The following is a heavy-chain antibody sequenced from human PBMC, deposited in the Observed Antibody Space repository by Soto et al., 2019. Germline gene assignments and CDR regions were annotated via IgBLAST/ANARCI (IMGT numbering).Heavy chain of an antibody. V-gene: IGHV1-3*05. CDR2: INAGNGNT. Sequence: QVQLVQSGAEEKKTGASVKVSCKASGYTFTSYAMHWVRQAPGQRLEWMGWINAGNGNTKYSQKCQGRVTITRDTSASTAYMELSSLRSEDTAVYYCARASGWYVSDYWGQGTLVTVSS. CDR3: ARASGWYVSDY. CDR1: GYTFTSYA. J-gene: IGHJ4*02. D-gene: IGHD6-19*01.